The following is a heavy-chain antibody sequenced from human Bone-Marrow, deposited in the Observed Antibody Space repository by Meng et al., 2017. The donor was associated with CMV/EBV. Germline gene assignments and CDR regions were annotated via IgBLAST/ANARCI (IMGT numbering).Heavy chain of an antibody. J-gene: IGHJ3*02. CDR2: IYYSGST. Sequence: GSLRLSCTVSGGSISSSSYYWGWIRQPTGKGLEWIGSIYYSGSTYYNPFPKSRVTISVDTSKNQFSLKLSSVTAADTAVYYCARDHCTNGVCYSGSYFYAFDICGQGTMVTVSS. CDR1: GGSISSSSYY. V-gene: IGHV4-39*07. CDR3: ARDHCTNGVCYSGSYFYAFDI. D-gene: IGHD2-8*01.